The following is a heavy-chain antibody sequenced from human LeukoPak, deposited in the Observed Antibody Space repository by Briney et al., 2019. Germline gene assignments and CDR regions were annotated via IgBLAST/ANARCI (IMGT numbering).Heavy chain of an antibody. Sequence: GGSLRLSCAASGFTFSSYEMNWVRQAPGKGLEWVSYIKSSGSNIYYADSVKGRFTISRDNAKNSLYLQMNSLRAEDTAVYYCATEQMDTALAYWGQGTLVSVAT. D-gene: IGHD5-18*01. CDR3: ATEQMDTALAY. J-gene: IGHJ4*02. V-gene: IGHV3-48*03. CDR1: GFTFSSYE. CDR2: IKSSGSNI.